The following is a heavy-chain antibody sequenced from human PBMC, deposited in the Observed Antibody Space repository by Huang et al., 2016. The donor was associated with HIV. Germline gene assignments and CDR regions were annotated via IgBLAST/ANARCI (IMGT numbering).Heavy chain of an antibody. V-gene: IGHV4-39*01. CDR1: DGPISSSSYY. Sequence: QLQLQESGPGLVKPSETLSLTCTVSDGPISSSSYYWGWIRQPPGMGLEWIATFFYDGNTYYNPSLKSRVTISVDTSKNQFSLNLSSVTAADTAVYYCAAMVRGVISYFDYWGQGTLVTVSS. CDR2: FFYDGNT. D-gene: IGHD3-10*01. J-gene: IGHJ4*02. CDR3: AAMVRGVISYFDY.